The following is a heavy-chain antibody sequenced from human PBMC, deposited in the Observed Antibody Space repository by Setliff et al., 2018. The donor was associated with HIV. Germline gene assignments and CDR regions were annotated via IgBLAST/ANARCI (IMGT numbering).Heavy chain of an antibody. CDR2: IYVPGIS. Sequence: PSETLSLTCTVSGGSISSTNYFWGWIRQPPGKGLEWIGTIYVPGISNYNPSLKSRVTISADTSKNQFSLRLSSVTATDTAMYYCARHPREETQRNYKFDSWGQGTLVTVSS. J-gene: IGHJ4*02. D-gene: IGHD1-7*01. V-gene: IGHV4-39*01. CDR1: GGSISSTNYF. CDR3: ARHPREETQRNYKFDS.